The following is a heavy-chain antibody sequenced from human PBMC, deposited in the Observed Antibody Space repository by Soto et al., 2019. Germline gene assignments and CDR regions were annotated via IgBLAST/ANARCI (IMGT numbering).Heavy chain of an antibody. Sequence: TLPLTGAVSGGSISSGGDSGSWIRRLQGKNVEWIGYIYHSGSTYYNPSLKSRVTISVDRSKNQFSLKLSFVTAAVTAVYYCARVPAYCGQGTLVTVSS. J-gene: IGHJ4*02. CDR2: IYHSGST. CDR1: GGSISSGGDS. V-gene: IGHV4-30-2*01. CDR3: ARVPAY.